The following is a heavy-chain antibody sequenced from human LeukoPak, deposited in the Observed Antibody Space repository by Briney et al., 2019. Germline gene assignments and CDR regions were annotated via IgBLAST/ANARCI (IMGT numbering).Heavy chain of an antibody. CDR3: AREVSIAAAGYSYYYYMDV. Sequence: ASVKVSCKASGYTFTCYYMHWVRQAPGQGLEWMGWINPNSGGTNYAQKFQGRVTMTRDTSISTAYMELSRLRSDDTAVYYCAREVSIAAAGYSYYYYMDVWGKGTTVTVSS. J-gene: IGHJ6*03. D-gene: IGHD6-13*01. CDR2: INPNSGGT. V-gene: IGHV1-2*02. CDR1: GYTFTCYY.